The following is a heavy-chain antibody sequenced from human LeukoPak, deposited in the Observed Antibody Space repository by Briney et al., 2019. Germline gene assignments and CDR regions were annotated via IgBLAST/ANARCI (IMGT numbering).Heavy chain of an antibody. CDR1: GGSISSYY. Sequence: NPSETLSLTCTVSGGSISSYYWSWIRQPPGKGLEWIGYIYYTGSTDYNPSLKSRVTISVDTSKNQFSLSLGSVTAADTAVYYCAREHHTSGWHRGTDYWGQGTLVTVSS. J-gene: IGHJ4*02. V-gene: IGHV4-59*12. CDR2: IYYTGST. D-gene: IGHD6-19*01. CDR3: AREHHTSGWHRGTDY.